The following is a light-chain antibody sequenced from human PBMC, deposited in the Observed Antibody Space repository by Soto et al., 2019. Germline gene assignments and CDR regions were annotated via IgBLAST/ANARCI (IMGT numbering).Light chain of an antibody. J-gene: IGKJ1*01. CDR3: QQYNSWLWT. CDR2: GAS. CDR1: QSVSNK. Sequence: EIVMTQSPATLSVSPGERATLSCRASQSVSNKLAWYQQKPGQAPRLLIHGASTRATGTPARFSGSGSGTEFTLTISSLQSEDFAVYHCQQYNSWLWTFGQGTKVEIK. V-gene: IGKV3-15*01.